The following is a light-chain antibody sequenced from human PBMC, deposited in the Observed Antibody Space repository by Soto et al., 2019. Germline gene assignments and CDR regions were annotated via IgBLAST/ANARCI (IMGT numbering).Light chain of an antibody. CDR2: DVT. J-gene: IGLJ2*01. CDR1: SSDVGAYNY. V-gene: IGLV2-11*01. Sequence: QSVLTQPRSVSGSPGQSVTVSCTGTSSDVGAYNYVSWYQQHPGRAPKIIIYDVTGRPSGVPDRFSGSKSGNTASLTISGIQADDEADYYCCSYAGNSLIFGGGTKLTVL. CDR3: CSYAGNSLI.